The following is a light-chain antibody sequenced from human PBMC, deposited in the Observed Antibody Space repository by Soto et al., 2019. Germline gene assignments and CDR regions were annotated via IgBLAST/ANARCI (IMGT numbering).Light chain of an antibody. Sequence: QSALTHPPSVSGSPGQSVTISCTGDVGSYRRVSWYQQPPGTAPKLMIYEVSNRPSGVPDRFSGSKSGNTASLTISGLQAEDEGDYYCSLYTSSSTFVFGTGTKVTV. V-gene: IGLV2-18*01. J-gene: IGLJ1*01. CDR1: DVGSYRR. CDR2: EVS. CDR3: SLYTSSSTFV.